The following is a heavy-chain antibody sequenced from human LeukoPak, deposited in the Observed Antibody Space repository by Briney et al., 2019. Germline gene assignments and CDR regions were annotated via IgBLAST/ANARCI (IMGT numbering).Heavy chain of an antibody. J-gene: IGHJ5*02. CDR1: GGSISSSSYY. CDR3: ARLKVGATSWFYR. D-gene: IGHD1-26*01. Sequence: SETLSLTCTVSGGSISSSSYYWGWTRQPPGKGLEWIGSIYYSGSTYYNPSLKSRVTISVDTSKNQFSLKLSSVTAADTAVYYCARLKVGATSWFYRWGQGTLVTVCS. V-gene: IGHV4-39*01. CDR2: IYYSGST.